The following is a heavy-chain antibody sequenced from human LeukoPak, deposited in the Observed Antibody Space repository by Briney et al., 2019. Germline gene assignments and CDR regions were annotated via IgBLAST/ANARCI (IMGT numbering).Heavy chain of an antibody. CDR1: GGSTSSYY. V-gene: IGHV4-4*09. J-gene: IGHJ3*02. CDR2: IYTSGST. Sequence: PSETLSLTCTVSGGSTSSYYWSWIRQPPGKGLEWIGYIYTSGSTNYNPPLKSRVTISVDTSKNQFSLKLSSVTAADTAVYYCARVSSGWADAFDIWGQGTMVTVSS. CDR3: ARVSSGWADAFDI. D-gene: IGHD6-19*01.